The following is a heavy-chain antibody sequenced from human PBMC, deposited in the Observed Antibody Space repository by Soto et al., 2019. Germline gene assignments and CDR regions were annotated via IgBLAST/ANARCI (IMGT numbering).Heavy chain of an antibody. CDR1: GFTFTSSA. V-gene: IGHV1-58*02. CDR2: IILDSGNT. Sequence: GASVKVSCKASGFTFTSSAMQWVRQARGQRLEWIGWIILDSGNTSYAQKFQGRVTMTRDTSISTAYMELSSLRSEDTAVYYCARVGRSICNYGFCMDVWGQGTTVTVSS. CDR3: ARVGRSICNYGFCMDV. J-gene: IGHJ6*02. D-gene: IGHD4-4*01.